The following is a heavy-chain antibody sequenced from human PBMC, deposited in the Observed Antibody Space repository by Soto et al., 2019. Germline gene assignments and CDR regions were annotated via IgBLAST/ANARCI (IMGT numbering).Heavy chain of an antibody. CDR3: ARPRYCSTSSCHTFDY. V-gene: IGHV4-59*01. CDR1: GGSISSYY. D-gene: IGHD2-2*02. J-gene: IGHJ4*02. CDR2: IYYSGST. Sequence: LSLTCTVSGGSISSYYWTWIRQPPGKGLEWIGNIYYSGSTNYNPSLKSRVIISVDTSKNQFSLKLTSVTAADTAVYYCARPRYCSTSSCHTFDYWGQGTLVTVSS.